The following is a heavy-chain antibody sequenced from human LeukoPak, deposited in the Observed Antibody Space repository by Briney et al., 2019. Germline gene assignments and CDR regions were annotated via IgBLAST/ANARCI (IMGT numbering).Heavy chain of an antibody. CDR3: ARRGRYCSGGSCYRTHLSRFDP. D-gene: IGHD2-15*01. Sequence: SETLSLTCAVYGGSFSGYYWSWIRQPPGKGLEWIGEINHSGSTNYNPSLKSRVAISVDTSKNQFSLKLSSVTAADTAVYYCARRGRYCSGGSCYRTHLSRFDPWGQGTLVTVSS. CDR2: INHSGST. CDR1: GGSFSGYY. V-gene: IGHV4-34*01. J-gene: IGHJ5*02.